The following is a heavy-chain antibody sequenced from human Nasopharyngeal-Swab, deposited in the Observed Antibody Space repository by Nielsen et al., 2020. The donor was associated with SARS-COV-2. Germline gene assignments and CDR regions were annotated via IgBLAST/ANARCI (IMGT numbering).Heavy chain of an antibody. CDR3: ARDGATVIGYYYCYMDV. V-gene: IGHV3-48*01. D-gene: IGHD4-11*01. CDR2: ISSSSSTI. J-gene: IGHJ6*03. Sequence: GGSLRLSCAASGFTFSSYSMNWVRQAPGKGLEWVSYISSSSSTIYYADSVKGRFTISRDNAKNSLYLQMNSLRAEDTAVYYCARDGATVIGYYYCYMDVWGKGTTVTVSS. CDR1: GFTFSSYS.